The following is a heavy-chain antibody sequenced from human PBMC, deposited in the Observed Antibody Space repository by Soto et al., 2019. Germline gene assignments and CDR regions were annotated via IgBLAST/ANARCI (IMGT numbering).Heavy chain of an antibody. D-gene: IGHD1-1*01. CDR2: ISYTGRT. J-gene: IGHJ6*04. CDR3: ARLHWHPRGRHYYYYDTDV. V-gene: IGHV4-61*03. Sequence: SETLSLTCIVSGDSVTSGSYYWTWLRQPPGKGLEWIGYISYTGRTKYNPSLQSRVTISVDTSKNDFSLNLSSVTAADTAVYFCARLHWHPRGRHYYYYDTDVWGKGTTVTVSS. CDR1: GDSVTSGSYY.